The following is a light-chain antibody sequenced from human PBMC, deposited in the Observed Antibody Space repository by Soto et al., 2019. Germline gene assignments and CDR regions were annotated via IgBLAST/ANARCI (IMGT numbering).Light chain of an antibody. V-gene: IGKV3-11*01. CDR3: QQSSNWPIT. J-gene: IGKJ5*01. CDR2: GAS. CDR1: QSVSRK. Sequence: SVMTHSPSTLSGSPGEIAALSFRASQSVSRKLAWYQQKTGQAPRLLIYGASNRATGLPARFSGSGSGTDFTLTISSLETEDFAVYYCQQSSNWPITFGQGTRLE.